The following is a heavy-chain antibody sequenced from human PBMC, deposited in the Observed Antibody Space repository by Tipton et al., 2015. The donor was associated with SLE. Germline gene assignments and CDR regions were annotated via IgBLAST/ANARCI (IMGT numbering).Heavy chain of an antibody. J-gene: IGHJ3*01. CDR2: VHYSRRT. Sequence: TLSLTCTVSGHSISRGYFWGWIRQPPGRGLEWVGSVHYSRRTYYNPSLKRRVTISVDTSKNQFSLTLSSVTAADTAVYYCARERSPGIVWGQGTMVTVSS. CDR1: GHSISRGYF. CDR3: ARERSPGIV. V-gene: IGHV4-38-2*02.